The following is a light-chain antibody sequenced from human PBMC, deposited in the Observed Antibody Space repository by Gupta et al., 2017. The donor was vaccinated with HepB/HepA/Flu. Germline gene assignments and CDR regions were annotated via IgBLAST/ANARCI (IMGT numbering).Light chain of an antibody. V-gene: IGKV4-1*01. CDR2: WAS. Sequence: DIVMTQSPDSLAVSLGERATINCKSSQSVLYSSNNKNYLAWYQQKPGQPPKLLIYWASTRESGVHDRFSGSGSGTDFTLTISSLQAEDVAVYYCQQYYSTSQGSFGQGTKLEIK. J-gene: IGKJ2*04. CDR1: QSVLYSSNNKNY. CDR3: QQYYSTSQGS.